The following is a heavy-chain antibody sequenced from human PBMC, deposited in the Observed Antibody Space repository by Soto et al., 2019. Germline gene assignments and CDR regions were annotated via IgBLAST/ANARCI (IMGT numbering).Heavy chain of an antibody. CDR3: ARQRGYCSGGSCYTDY. CDR2: IYYSGST. Sequence: SETLSLTCTVSGGSISSYYWSWIRQPPGKGLEWIGYIYYSGSTNYNPSLKSRVTISVDTSKNQFSLKLSSVTAADTAVYYCARQRGYCSGGSCYTDYWGQGTLVTVSS. D-gene: IGHD2-15*01. V-gene: IGHV4-59*08. CDR1: GGSISSYY. J-gene: IGHJ4*02.